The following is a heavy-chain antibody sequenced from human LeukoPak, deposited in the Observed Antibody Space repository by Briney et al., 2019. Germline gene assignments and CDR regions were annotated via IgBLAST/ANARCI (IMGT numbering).Heavy chain of an antibody. CDR1: GFTFNIYA. Sequence: QPGGSLRLSCAASGFTFNIYAMHWVRQAPGKGLEWVSAISGSGGSTYYADSVKGRFTISRDNSKNTLYLQMNSLRAEDTAVYYCAKDRLRWYPFDYWGQGTLVTVSS. V-gene: IGHV3-23*01. D-gene: IGHD4-23*01. CDR2: ISGSGGST. J-gene: IGHJ4*02. CDR3: AKDRLRWYPFDY.